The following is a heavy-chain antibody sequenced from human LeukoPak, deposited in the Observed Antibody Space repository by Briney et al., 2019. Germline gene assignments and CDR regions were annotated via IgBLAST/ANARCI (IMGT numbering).Heavy chain of an antibody. CDR1: GGTFSSYA. D-gene: IGHD2-2*01. V-gene: IGHV1-69*13. Sequence: SVKVSCKASGGTFSSYAISWVRQAPGQGLEWMGGIIPIFGTANYAQKFQGRVTITADESTSTAYMELSSLRSEDTAVYYCARAVEGGSSSSSLGYWGQGTLVTVSS. CDR3: ARAVEGGSSSSSLGY. CDR2: IIPIFGTA. J-gene: IGHJ4*02.